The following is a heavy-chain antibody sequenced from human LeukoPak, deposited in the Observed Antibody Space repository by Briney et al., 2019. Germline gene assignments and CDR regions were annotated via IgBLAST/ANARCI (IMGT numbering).Heavy chain of an antibody. J-gene: IGHJ4*02. Sequence: GASVKVSCKASGNTFTSYYIHWVRQAPGRGLEWMGVIDPTDGSTSYAQRIQGRVTMTRDTSIATAYMELSSLTSDDTALYYCARGSASGNYYHYWGQGTLVTVSS. CDR1: GNTFTSYY. V-gene: IGHV1-46*01. CDR2: IDPTDGST. CDR3: ARGSASGNYYHY. D-gene: IGHD3-10*01.